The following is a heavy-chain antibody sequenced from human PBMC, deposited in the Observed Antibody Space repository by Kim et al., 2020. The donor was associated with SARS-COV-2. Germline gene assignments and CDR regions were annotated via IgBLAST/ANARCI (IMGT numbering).Heavy chain of an antibody. CDR3: ARDTTHNYYGMDV. Sequence: GGSLRLSCAASGITVSANYMNWVRQAPGKGLEWVSVLYSGGSTYYADSVKGRFTISRYNSKNTLYLQMNSLRADDTAVYYCARDTTHNYYGMDVWGQGTTVIVSS. V-gene: IGHV3-53*01. J-gene: IGHJ6*02. CDR1: GITVSANY. CDR2: LYSGGST. D-gene: IGHD1-26*01.